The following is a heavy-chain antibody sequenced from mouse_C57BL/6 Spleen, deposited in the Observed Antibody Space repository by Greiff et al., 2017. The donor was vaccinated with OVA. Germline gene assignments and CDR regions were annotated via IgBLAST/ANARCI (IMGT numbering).Heavy chain of an antibody. Sequence: QVQLQQPGAELVRPGSSVKLSCKASGYTFTSYWMHWVKQRPIQGLEWIGNIDPSDSETHYNQKFKDKATLTVDKSSSTAYMQLSSLTSEDSAVYYCARGKPLAMDYWGQGTSVTVSS. CDR3: ARGKPLAMDY. CDR2: IDPSDSET. CDR1: GYTFTSYW. V-gene: IGHV1-52*01. J-gene: IGHJ4*01.